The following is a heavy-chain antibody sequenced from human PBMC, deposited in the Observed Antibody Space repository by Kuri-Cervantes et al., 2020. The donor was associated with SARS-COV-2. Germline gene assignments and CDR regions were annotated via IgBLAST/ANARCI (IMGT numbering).Heavy chain of an antibody. Sequence: GESLKISCAASGFTFSSYWMHWVRQAPGKGLVWVPRINSDGSSTSYADSVKGRFTISRDNAKNTLYLQMNSLRAEDTAVYHCARGARDIVVVPAAKDWFDPWGQGTLVTVSS. J-gene: IGHJ5*02. CDR2: INSDGSST. CDR3: ARGARDIVVVPAAKDWFDP. V-gene: IGHV3-74*01. CDR1: GFTFSSYW. D-gene: IGHD2-2*01.